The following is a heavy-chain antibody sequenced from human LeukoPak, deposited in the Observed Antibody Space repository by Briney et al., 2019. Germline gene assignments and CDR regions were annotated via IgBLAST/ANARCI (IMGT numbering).Heavy chain of an antibody. J-gene: IGHJ4*02. D-gene: IGHD2-8*01. Sequence: GGSLRLSCAASGFTFNTYWMNWVRQAPGKGLEWVANIKHDGSEKYYVDSVKGRFTISRDNAENSLFLQMNSLRAEDTALYYCARGRVLDLRGQGTLVTVSS. CDR2: IKHDGSEK. CDR1: GFTFNTYW. CDR3: ARGRVLDL. V-gene: IGHV3-7*01.